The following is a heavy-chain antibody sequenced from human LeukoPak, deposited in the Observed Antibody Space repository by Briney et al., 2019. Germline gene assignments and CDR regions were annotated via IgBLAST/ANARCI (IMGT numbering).Heavy chain of an antibody. CDR1: GGSFSGYY. Sequence: SETLSLTCAVYGGSFSGYYWSWIRQPPGKGLEWIGEINHSGSTNYNPSLKSRVTISVDASKNQFSLKLSSVTAADTAVYYCTRAPAGISGYYFDYWGQGTLVTVSS. V-gene: IGHV4-34*01. CDR2: INHSGST. J-gene: IGHJ4*02. D-gene: IGHD2-2*02. CDR3: TRAPAGISGYYFDY.